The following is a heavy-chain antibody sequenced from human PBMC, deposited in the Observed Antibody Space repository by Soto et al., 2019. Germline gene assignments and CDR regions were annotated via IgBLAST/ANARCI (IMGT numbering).Heavy chain of an antibody. CDR2: IKNNANSYTT. J-gene: IGHJ4*02. Sequence: EVQLVESGGGLVQPGGSLRLSCAASGFTFSDHYMDWVRQVPGKGLEWVGRIKNNANSYTTEYAASVKGRFTISRDDSKISLFLHMNSLKNEDTAVYYCAKTYSTYWWYDSWGQGTLVTVSS. CDR3: AKTYSTYWWYDS. V-gene: IGHV3-72*01. CDR1: GFTFSDHY. D-gene: IGHD2-8*02.